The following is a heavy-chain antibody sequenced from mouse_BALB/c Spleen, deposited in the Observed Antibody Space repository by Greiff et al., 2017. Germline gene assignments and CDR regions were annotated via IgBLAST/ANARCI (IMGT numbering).Heavy chain of an antibody. CDR1: GFTFSSYA. D-gene: IGHD2-3*01. CDR2: ISSGGST. Sequence: EVKLMESGGGLVKPGGSLKLSCAASGFTFSSYAMSWVRQTPEKRLEWVASISSGGSTYYPDSVKGRFTISRDNARNILYLQMSSLRSEDTAMYYCARDDPLFAYWGQGTLVTVSA. CDR3: ARDDPLFAY. J-gene: IGHJ3*01. V-gene: IGHV5-6-5*01.